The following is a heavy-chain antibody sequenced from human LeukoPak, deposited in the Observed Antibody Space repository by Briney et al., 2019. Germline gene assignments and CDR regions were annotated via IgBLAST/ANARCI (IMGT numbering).Heavy chain of an antibody. J-gene: IGHJ4*02. V-gene: IGHV3-66*01. CDR3: AREIFGSGSYPDY. CDR2: IYSGGST. CDR1: GLTFSRYA. D-gene: IGHD3-10*01. Sequence: GGSLRLSCAASGLTFSRYAMSWVRQAPGKGLEWVSVIYSGGSTYYADSVKGRFTISRDNSKNTLYLQMNGLRAEDTAVYYCAREIFGSGSYPDYWGQGTLVTVSS.